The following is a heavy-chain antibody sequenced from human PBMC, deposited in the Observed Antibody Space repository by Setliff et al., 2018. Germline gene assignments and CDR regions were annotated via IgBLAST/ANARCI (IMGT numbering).Heavy chain of an antibody. CDR1: GASISSGTSY. CDR3: ARTGTYRYFDY. D-gene: IGHD1-1*01. CDR2: IHYRGTT. J-gene: IGHJ4*02. V-gene: IGHV4-39*01. Sequence: SETLSLTCTVSGASISSGTSYWAWIRQPPGKGLEWIGRIHYRGTTYSNASLASRLTISVDTAKNQFSLKLTSVTAADTAVYYCARTGTYRYFDYWGQGTRVTVSS.